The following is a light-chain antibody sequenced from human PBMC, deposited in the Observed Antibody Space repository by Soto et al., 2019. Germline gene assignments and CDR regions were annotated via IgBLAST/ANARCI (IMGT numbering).Light chain of an antibody. Sequence: QSALTQPASMSGSPGQSITISCTGTSGDVGTYSLVSWYQQHPGKAPKLIIYGVDKRPSGVADRFSGSKSGNGASLTISGRQAEDEADYYCCSYAAAITWVFGGGTKVTVL. CDR1: SGDVGTYSL. CDR2: GVD. CDR3: CSYAAAITWV. V-gene: IGLV2-23*02. J-gene: IGLJ3*02.